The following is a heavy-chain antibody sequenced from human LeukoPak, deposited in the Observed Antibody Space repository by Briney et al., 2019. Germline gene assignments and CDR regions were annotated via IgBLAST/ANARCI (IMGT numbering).Heavy chain of an antibody. J-gene: IGHJ4*02. Sequence: GASVKVSCKATGYTFIIHGISWVRQAPGQGLEWVGWISTYNGNTNYAQKFQGRVTMTTDTSTSTAYMELRSLRSDDTAVYYCAGDSLTILGVAPVHWGQGTLVTVSS. D-gene: IGHD3-3*01. CDR2: ISTYNGNT. CDR1: GYTFIIHG. V-gene: IGHV1-18*01. CDR3: AGDSLTILGVAPVH.